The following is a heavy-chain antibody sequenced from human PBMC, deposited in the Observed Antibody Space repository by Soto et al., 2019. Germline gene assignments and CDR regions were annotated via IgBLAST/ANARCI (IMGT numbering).Heavy chain of an antibody. Sequence: QVQLVQSGTEVKKPGSSVAVSCQASAGTFNNHSLSWVRQAPGQGLEWMGRSIHILGRADYSQKFQGRLTLTVDKSTSTADMELSSLTSEDTAVYYCVIDLGYFDFWGQGTLVTVSS. CDR3: VIDLGYFDF. J-gene: IGHJ4*02. CDR1: AGTFNNHS. CDR2: SIHILGRA. V-gene: IGHV1-69*02. D-gene: IGHD2-15*01.